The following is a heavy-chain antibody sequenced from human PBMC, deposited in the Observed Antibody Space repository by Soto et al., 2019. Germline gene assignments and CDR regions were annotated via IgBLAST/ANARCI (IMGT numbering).Heavy chain of an antibody. CDR2: ISGIGDST. CDR1: GFTFSDFS. D-gene: IGHD3-16*02. J-gene: IGHJ4*02. CDR3: AKGSGQYIWGSYRDF. Sequence: QLLQSGGDLVQRGGSLRLSCAASGFTFSDFSMAWVRQAPGRGLEWISVISGIGDSTYHADSVKGRFTISRDNSKNPLYLQMGGLEREDTAIYSCAKGSGQYIWGSYRDFWGQGGQVTVSS. V-gene: IGHV3-23*01.